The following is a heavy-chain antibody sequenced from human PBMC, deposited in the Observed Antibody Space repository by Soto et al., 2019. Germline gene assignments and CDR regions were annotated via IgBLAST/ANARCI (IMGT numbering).Heavy chain of an antibody. J-gene: IGHJ4*02. Sequence: QVQLVESGGGVVQPGRSLRLSCAASGFTFSSYAMHWVRQVPGKGLEWVAIISYDGSNKDYADSVKGRFTISRDNSNNTLYLEMNSLRGEDTAVYYCARDHWFGELSGYWGQGTLVTVSS. D-gene: IGHD3-10*01. CDR2: ISYDGSNK. CDR3: ARDHWFGELSGY. CDR1: GFTFSSYA. V-gene: IGHV3-30-3*01.